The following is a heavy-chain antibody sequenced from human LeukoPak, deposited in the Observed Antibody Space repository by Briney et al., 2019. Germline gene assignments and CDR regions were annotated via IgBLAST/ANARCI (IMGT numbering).Heavy chain of an antibody. V-gene: IGHV3-20*04. CDR3: ARDFLPLVDDAFDI. J-gene: IGHJ3*02. CDR1: GFTFDDYG. D-gene: IGHD2-15*01. Sequence: GGSLRLSCAASGFTFDDYGMSWVRQAPGKGLVWVSGINWNGGSTGYADSVKGRFTISRDNAKNSLYLQMNSLRAEDTALYYCARDFLPLVDDAFDIWGQGTMVTVSS. CDR2: INWNGGST.